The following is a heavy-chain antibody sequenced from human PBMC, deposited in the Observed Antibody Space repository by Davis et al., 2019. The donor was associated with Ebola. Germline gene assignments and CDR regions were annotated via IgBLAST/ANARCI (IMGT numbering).Heavy chain of an antibody. J-gene: IGHJ5*02. Sequence: MPGGSLRLSCTVSGGSISSSSYYWSWIRQPPGKGLEWIGYIYYSGSTNYNPSLKSRVTISVDTSKNQFSLKLSSVTAADTAVYYCAREAYSSLGWFDPWGQGTLVTVSS. V-gene: IGHV4-61*01. CDR3: AREAYSSLGWFDP. CDR2: IYYSGST. CDR1: GGSISSSSYY. D-gene: IGHD6-6*01.